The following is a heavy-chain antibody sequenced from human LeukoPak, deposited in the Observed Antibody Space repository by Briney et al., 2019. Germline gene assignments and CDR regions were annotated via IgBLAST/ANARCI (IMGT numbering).Heavy chain of an antibody. D-gene: IGHD3-10*01. CDR1: GGSISIYY. CDR3: ARESSGSYYNSQGYMDV. V-gene: IGHV4-4*07. J-gene: IGHJ6*03. CDR2: IFTSGIT. Sequence: PSETLSLTCTVSGGSISIYYWNWIRQPAGKRLEWIGRIFTSGITNYNPSLKSRVTMSVDTSKNQFSLNLSSVTAADTAVYYCARESSGSYYNSQGYMDVWGKGTTVTVSS.